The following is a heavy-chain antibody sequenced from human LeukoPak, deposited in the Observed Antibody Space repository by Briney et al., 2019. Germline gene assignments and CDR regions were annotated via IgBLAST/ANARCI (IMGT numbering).Heavy chain of an antibody. CDR3: ARDALVAARLGWFDP. D-gene: IGHD6-6*01. V-gene: IGHV3-20*04. CDR1: GFTFDDYG. CDR2: INWNGGST. J-gene: IGHJ5*02. Sequence: GGSLRPSCAASGFTFDDYGMSWVRQAPGKGLEWVSGINWNGGSTGYADSVKGRFTISRDNAKNSLYLQMHSLRAEDTALYYCARDALVAARLGWFDPWGQGTLVTVSS.